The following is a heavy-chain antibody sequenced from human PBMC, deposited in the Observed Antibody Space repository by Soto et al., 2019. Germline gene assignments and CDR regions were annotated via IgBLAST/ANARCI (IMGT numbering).Heavy chain of an antibody. V-gene: IGHV3-23*01. CDR1: GFTFSSYA. Sequence: EVQLLESGGGLVQPGGSLRLSCAASGFTFSSYAMSWVRQAPGKGLEWVPAISGSGGSTYYADSVKGRFTISRDNSKNTLYLQMNSLRAEDTAVYYCAKGGVPAAFTMYYYGMDVWGQGTTVTVSS. J-gene: IGHJ6*02. CDR3: AKGGVPAAFTMYYYGMDV. CDR2: ISGSGGST. D-gene: IGHD2-2*01.